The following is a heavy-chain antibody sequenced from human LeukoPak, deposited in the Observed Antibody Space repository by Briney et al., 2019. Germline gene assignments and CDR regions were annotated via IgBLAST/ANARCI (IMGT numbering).Heavy chain of an antibody. CDR2: FDPEDGET. J-gene: IGHJ4*02. CDR3: ATVPYSGYDFRFGGGIYYFDY. Sequence: ASVKVACKVSGYTLTELSMHWVRQAPGKGLEWMGGFDPEDGETIYAQKFQGRVTMTEDTSTDTAYMELSSLRSEDTAVYSCATVPYSGYDFRFGGGIYYFDYWGQGTLVTVSS. CDR1: GYTLTELS. V-gene: IGHV1-24*01. D-gene: IGHD5-12*01.